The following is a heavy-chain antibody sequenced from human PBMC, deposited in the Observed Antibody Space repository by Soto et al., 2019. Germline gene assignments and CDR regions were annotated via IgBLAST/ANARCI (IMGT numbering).Heavy chain of an antibody. V-gene: IGHV4-4*02. Sequence: QVQLQESGPGLVKPSGTLSLTCAVSGGSISSSNWWSWVRQPPGKGLEWIGEIYHSGSTNYNPSLQSRVTISGDKSKDQFFLKLSSGTAADTAVYYCARALSGWPAKGSSGYYIDYWGQGTLVTVSS. CDR3: ARALSGWPAKGSSGYYIDY. CDR1: GGSISSSNW. J-gene: IGHJ4*02. D-gene: IGHD3-22*01. CDR2: IYHSGST.